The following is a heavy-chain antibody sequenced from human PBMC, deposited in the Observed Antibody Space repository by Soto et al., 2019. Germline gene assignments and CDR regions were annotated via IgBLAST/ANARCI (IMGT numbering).Heavy chain of an antibody. CDR1: GGSISSGGYS. V-gene: IGHV4-30-2*01. CDR3: ARVGAAAGQLDY. Sequence: PSETLSLTCAVSGGSISSGGYSWSWIRQPPGEGLEWIGYIYHSGSTYYNPSLKSRVTISVDRSKNQFSLKLSSVTAADTAVYYCARVGAAAGQLDYWGQGTLVTVSS. CDR2: IYHSGST. J-gene: IGHJ4*02. D-gene: IGHD6-13*01.